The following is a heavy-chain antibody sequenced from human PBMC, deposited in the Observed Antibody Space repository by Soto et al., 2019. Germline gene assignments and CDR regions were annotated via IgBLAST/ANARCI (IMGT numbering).Heavy chain of an antibody. Sequence: QVQLVESGGGVVQPGGSLRLSCAASGFTLSTYGMHWVRQAPGKGLEWVAAMSYDGTKEYYADSVKGRFTISRDSSKNTLYLQMNNLRADDTAVYYCTKGGIPRRYNIPKVDFDYWGQGSLVTVSS. CDR3: TKGGIPRRYNIPKVDFDY. V-gene: IGHV3-30*18. J-gene: IGHJ4*02. CDR1: GFTLSTYG. CDR2: MSYDGTKE. D-gene: IGHD1-1*01.